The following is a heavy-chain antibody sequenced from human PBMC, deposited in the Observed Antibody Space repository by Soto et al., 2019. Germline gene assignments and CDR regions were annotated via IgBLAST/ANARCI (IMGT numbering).Heavy chain of an antibody. V-gene: IGHV3-30*18. Sequence: QVQLVESGGGVVQPGRSLRLSCAASGFTFSSYGMHWVRQAPGKGLEWVAVISYDGSNKYYEDSVKGRFTISRDNSKNTLYLQMNSLRAEDTAVYYCAKSSVSTYYDFWSGYPNYGYWGQGTLVTVSS. D-gene: IGHD3-3*01. J-gene: IGHJ4*02. CDR3: AKSSVSTYYDFWSGYPNYGY. CDR2: ISYDGSNK. CDR1: GFTFSSYG.